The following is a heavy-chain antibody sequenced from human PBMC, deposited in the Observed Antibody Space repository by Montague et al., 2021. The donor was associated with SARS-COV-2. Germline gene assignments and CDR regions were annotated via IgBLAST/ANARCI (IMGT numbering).Heavy chain of an antibody. V-gene: IGHV4-59*01. J-gene: IGHJ3*02. Sequence: SETLSLTCTVSGGSITGYYWSWLRRSPGKGLEWIAYIYDGGAVNYNPSLGSRVTISTETSKNQLSLKVNSVTAADTAVYYCVRDHPYGGPRGAYDIWGQGTMVTVSS. D-gene: IGHD4-23*01. CDR2: IYDGGAV. CDR3: VRDHPYGGPRGAYDI. CDR1: GGSITGYY.